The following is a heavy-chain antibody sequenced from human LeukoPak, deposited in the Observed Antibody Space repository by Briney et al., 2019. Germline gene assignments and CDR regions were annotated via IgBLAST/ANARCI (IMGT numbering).Heavy chain of an antibody. Sequence: SETLSLTCTVSGGSISSYYWSWIRKPPGKGLEWIGYIYYSGSTNYNPSLKSRVTISVDTSKNQFSLKLSSVTAADTAVYYCARMEWPDYYFDYWGQGTLVTVSS. V-gene: IGHV4-59*01. CDR3: ARMEWPDYYFDY. J-gene: IGHJ4*02. CDR1: GGSISSYY. CDR2: IYYSGST. D-gene: IGHD3-3*01.